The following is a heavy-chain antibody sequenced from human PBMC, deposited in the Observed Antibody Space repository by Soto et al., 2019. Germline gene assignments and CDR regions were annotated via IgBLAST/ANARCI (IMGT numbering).Heavy chain of an antibody. CDR3: VRGGDHDNYFGP. D-gene: IGHD2-21*01. CDR2: IFHSGST. J-gene: IGHJ5*02. V-gene: IGHV4-31*03. Sequence: QVQLQESGPGVVKPSQTLSLTCTVSGGSVDSGGYYWYWLRQHPGKGLEWIAYIFHSGSTHYNPSLRSRLNTSMDTSKIQFSLELTSVTAADTAVYFCVRGGDHDNYFGPWGQGTLVTVSS. CDR1: GGSVDSGGYY.